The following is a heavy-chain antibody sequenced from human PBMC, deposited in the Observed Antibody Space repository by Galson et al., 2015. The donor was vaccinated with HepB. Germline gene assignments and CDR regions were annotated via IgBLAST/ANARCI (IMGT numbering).Heavy chain of an antibody. J-gene: IGHJ1*01. D-gene: IGHD1-26*01. Sequence: SLRLSCAASGFTFSDYYMSWIRQAPGKGLEWVSYISSSSSYTNYADSVKGRFTISRDNAKNSLYLQMNSLRAEDTAVYYCARGGSSVGAPEYFQHWGQGTLVTVSS. CDR2: ISSSSSYT. CDR1: GFTFSDYY. CDR3: ARGGSSVGAPEYFQH. V-gene: IGHV3-11*05.